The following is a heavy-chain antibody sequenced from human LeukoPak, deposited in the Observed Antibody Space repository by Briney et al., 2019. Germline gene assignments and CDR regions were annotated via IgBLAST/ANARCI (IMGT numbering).Heavy chain of an antibody. V-gene: IGHV3-48*03. J-gene: IGHJ4*02. CDR1: GFTFSRYE. CDR2: ISRSGDTI. D-gene: IGHD3-10*01. Sequence: QPGGALRLSCAASGFTFSRYEMNWVRQAPGKGLEWVSYISRSGDTIYFADSVKGRFTISRDNAKNSLYLQMSSLSAEDTAVYYCARDYASDYWGQGTLVTVSS. CDR3: ARDYASDY.